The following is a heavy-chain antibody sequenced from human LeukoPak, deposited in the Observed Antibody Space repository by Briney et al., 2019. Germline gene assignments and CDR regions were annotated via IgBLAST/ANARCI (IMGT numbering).Heavy chain of an antibody. J-gene: IGHJ6*04. CDR3: ARVSPAAYYYGMDV. CDR1: GGSISSGGYY. CDR2: IYYSGST. Sequence: SQTLSLTCTVSGGSISSGGYYWSWIRQHPGKGVEWFGYIYYSGSTYYNPSLKSRVTISVDTSKNQFSLKLSSVTAADTAVYYCARVSPAAYYYGMDVWGKGTTVTVSS. V-gene: IGHV4-31*03.